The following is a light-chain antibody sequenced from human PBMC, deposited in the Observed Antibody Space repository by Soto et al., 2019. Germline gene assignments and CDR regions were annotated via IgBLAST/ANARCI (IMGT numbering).Light chain of an antibody. CDR3: QQYSDSVGT. CDR2: AAS. CDR1: QSVSSDY. V-gene: IGKV3-20*01. J-gene: IGKJ1*01. Sequence: EIVLTQSPGTLSLSPGERATLSCRASQSVSSDYLAWYQRSPGQAPRHLLYAASSRATGIPDRFSGSGSGTDFTLTISRLEPEDFAVYYCQQYSDSVGTFGQRTKVDI.